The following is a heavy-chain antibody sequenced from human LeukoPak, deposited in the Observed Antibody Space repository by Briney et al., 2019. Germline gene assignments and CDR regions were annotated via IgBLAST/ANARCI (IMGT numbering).Heavy chain of an antibody. Sequence: GGSLRLSCAASGFTFSDYYVSWIRQAPGKGLEWVSYISSSGSATYYADSVKGRFTISRDNAKNSLFLQMGSLRAEDTAVNYCARVSGGDYFDYWDQGTLVTVSS. CDR1: GFTFSDYY. D-gene: IGHD6-25*01. V-gene: IGHV3-11*01. CDR3: ARVSGGDYFDY. J-gene: IGHJ4*02. CDR2: ISSSGSAT.